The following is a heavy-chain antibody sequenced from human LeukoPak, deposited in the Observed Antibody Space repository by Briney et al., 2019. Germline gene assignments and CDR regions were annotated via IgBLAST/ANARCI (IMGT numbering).Heavy chain of an antibody. J-gene: IGHJ4*02. D-gene: IGHD3-22*01. Sequence: PGRSLRLSCAASGFTFSSYAMHWVRQGPGKGLEWVAVISYDGSDKYHADSVKGRFTISRDNSKNTLYLQMNSLRAEDTAVYYCAREVYYYDSSGYYYFDYWGQGTLVTVSS. V-gene: IGHV3-30*04. CDR1: GFTFSSYA. CDR2: ISYDGSDK. CDR3: AREVYYYDSSGYYYFDY.